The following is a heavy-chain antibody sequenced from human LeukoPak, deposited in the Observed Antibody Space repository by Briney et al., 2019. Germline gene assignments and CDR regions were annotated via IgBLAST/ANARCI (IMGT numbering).Heavy chain of an antibody. CDR2: IYYSGST. Sequence: SETLSLTCTVSGGSISSYYWSWIRQPPGKGLEWIGYIYYSGSTNYNPSLKSRVTISVDTSKDQFSLKLSSVTAADTAVYYCARLLRDQLLGNSWFDPWGQGTLVTVSS. D-gene: IGHD2-2*01. J-gene: IGHJ5*02. CDR3: ARLLRDQLLGNSWFDP. V-gene: IGHV4-59*01. CDR1: GGSISSYY.